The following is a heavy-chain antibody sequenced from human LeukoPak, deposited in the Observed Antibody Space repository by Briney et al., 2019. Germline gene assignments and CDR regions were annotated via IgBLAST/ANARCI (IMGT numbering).Heavy chain of an antibody. V-gene: IGHV3-23*01. D-gene: IGHD6-13*01. CDR2: ISGSGGST. Sequence: GGSLRLSCAASGFTFSSYAMSWVRQAPGKGLEWVSAISGSGGSTYYADSVKGRFTISRDNSKNTPYLQMNSQRAEDTAVYYCAKLDRQQLVYFDYWGQGTLVTVSS. CDR3: AKLDRQQLVYFDY. J-gene: IGHJ4*02. CDR1: GFTFSSYA.